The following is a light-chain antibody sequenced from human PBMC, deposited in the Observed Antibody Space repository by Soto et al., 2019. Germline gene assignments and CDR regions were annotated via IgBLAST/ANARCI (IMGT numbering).Light chain of an antibody. Sequence: VLTQSPVTLSLSTGPRATLSCMASQSLSSGKPAWCQQRPGQAPRRFFYGTSNRATGIADRVAGSGSGKEVTHTIIRLEREDFAVYYCQQYGTSRKNFGQGTNVDIK. V-gene: IGKV3-20*01. CDR3: QQYGTSRKN. J-gene: IGKJ1*01. CDR2: GTS. CDR1: QSLSSGK.